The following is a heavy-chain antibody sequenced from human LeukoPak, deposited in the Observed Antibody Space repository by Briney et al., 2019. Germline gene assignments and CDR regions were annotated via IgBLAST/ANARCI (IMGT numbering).Heavy chain of an antibody. J-gene: IGHJ4*02. V-gene: IGHV3-23*01. CDR1: GFTFSSYA. CDR2: ISGSGGWT. D-gene: IGHD3-3*01. CDR3: ASRSESGYTPFDY. Sequence: GGCLRLSCVVSGFTFSSYAMSWVRQAPGKGLEWVSAISGSGGWTLYADSVKGRFTISRDNSKNMLYLQMNSLRAEDTAVYYCASRSESGYTPFDYWGQGTLVIVSS.